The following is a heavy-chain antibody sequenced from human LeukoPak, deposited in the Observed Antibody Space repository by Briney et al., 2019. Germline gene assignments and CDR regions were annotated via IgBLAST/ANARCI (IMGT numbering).Heavy chain of an antibody. CDR3: AKVPAAVLNSVES. CDR1: GFTFSSYW. V-gene: IGHV3-74*01. J-gene: IGHJ4*02. D-gene: IGHD2-2*01. CDR2: INSDGSST. Sequence: YPGGSLRLSCAASGFTFSSYWMHWVRQAPGKGLVWVSRINSDGSSTSYADSVKGRFTISRDNSKNTLYLQMNSLRAEDTAVYYCAKVPAAVLNSVESWGQGTLVTVSP.